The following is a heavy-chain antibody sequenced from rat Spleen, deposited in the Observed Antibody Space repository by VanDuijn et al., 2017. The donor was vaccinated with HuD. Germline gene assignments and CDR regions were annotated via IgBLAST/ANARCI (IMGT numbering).Heavy chain of an antibody. CDR2: ISSGGST. Sequence: QVQLKESGPGLVQPSQTLSLTCPVSGFSLTSYTVSWVRQPPGKGLEWIAAISSGGSTYYNSALKSRLSISRDTSKSQVFLKMNSLQTEDTAMYFCARYSTLTGVMDAWGQGASVTVSS. V-gene: IGHV2-6*01. J-gene: IGHJ4*01. CDR3: ARYSTLTGVMDA. CDR1: GFSLTSYT. D-gene: IGHD1-2*01.